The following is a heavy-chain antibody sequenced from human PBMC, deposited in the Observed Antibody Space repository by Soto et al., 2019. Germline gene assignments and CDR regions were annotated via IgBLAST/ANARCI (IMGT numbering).Heavy chain of an antibody. Sequence: QVQLVQSGAEVKKPGSSVKVSCKASGGTFSSYAISWVRQAPGQGLEWMGGIIPIFGTANYAQKFQGRVTITADESTGTAYMELSSLRSEDTAVYYCAREEGGITGTTGWFDPWGQGTLVTVSS. CDR2: IIPIFGTA. CDR1: GGTFSSYA. CDR3: AREEGGITGTTGWFDP. D-gene: IGHD1-7*01. V-gene: IGHV1-69*12. J-gene: IGHJ5*02.